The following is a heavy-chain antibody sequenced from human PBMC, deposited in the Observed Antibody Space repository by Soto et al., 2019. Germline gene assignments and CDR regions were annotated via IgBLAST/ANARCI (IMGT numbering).Heavy chain of an antibody. CDR2: IIPSFGTA. CDR1: GGTFSSYA. J-gene: IGHJ6*02. D-gene: IGHD2-15*01. CDR3: ASGGVVVVAATTYGMDV. Sequence: QVQLVQSGAEVKKPGSSVKVSCKASGGTFSSYAISWVRQAPGQGLEWMGGIIPSFGTANYAQKFQGRVTITADESTSTAYMELSSLRSEDTAVYYCASGGVVVVAATTYGMDVWGQGTTVTVSS. V-gene: IGHV1-69*01.